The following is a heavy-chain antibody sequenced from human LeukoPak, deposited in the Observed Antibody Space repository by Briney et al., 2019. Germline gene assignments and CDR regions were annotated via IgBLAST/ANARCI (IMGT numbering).Heavy chain of an antibody. Sequence: SETLSLTCTVSGGSISSYYWSWIRQPAGKGLEWIGRIYTSGSTNYNPSLKSRVTMSVDTSKNQSSLKLSSVTAADTAVYYCASTPTRIAYSPNYYYYMDVWGKGTTVTVSS. V-gene: IGHV4-4*07. CDR1: GGSISSYY. CDR3: ASTPTRIAYSPNYYYYMDV. J-gene: IGHJ6*03. CDR2: IYTSGST. D-gene: IGHD6-13*01.